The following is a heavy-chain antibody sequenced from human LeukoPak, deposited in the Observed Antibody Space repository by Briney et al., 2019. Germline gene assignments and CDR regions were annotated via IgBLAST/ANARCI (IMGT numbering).Heavy chain of an antibody. CDR3: AREDTYSSDTWYGPDY. CDR2: IKEDGSQK. V-gene: IGHV3-7*01. J-gene: IGHJ4*02. Sequence: GGSLRLSCAASGFSFSSYWMTWVRQAPGKGLEWVANIKEDGSQKHYVDSVKGRFTISRDDAKNSLSLQMNSLRADDTAVYYCAREDTYSSDTWYGPDYWGQGTLVTVSS. D-gene: IGHD3-22*01. CDR1: GFSFSSYW.